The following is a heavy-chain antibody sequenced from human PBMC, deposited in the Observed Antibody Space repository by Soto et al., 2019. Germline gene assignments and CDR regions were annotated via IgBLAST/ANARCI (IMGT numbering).Heavy chain of an antibody. CDR3: ARVVILVPTASTHYYYHMDV. V-gene: IGHV1-69*01. CDR2: IIRIVGTA. Sequence: QVQLVQSGAEVRKPGSSVTVSCKASGGTFSNYAISWVRQAPGQGLEWMGGIIRIVGTASYAQKFQGRVTIAADEPTTTAYMELSSLRCEDTAVYYCARVVILVPTASTHYYYHMDVWGPGTTVTVSS. CDR1: GGTFSNYA. J-gene: IGHJ6*02. D-gene: IGHD2-2*01.